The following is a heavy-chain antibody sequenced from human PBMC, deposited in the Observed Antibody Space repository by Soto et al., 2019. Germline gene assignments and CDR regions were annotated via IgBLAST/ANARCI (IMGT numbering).Heavy chain of an antibody. Sequence: QVQLVQSGAEVKKPGASVKVSCKASGYTFTTYYMHWVRQAPGQGLEWMGIINPRGGSTSYARKWQGRRRGARETSKSTVYMELSSLRSEDTAVYYCAREGSVAGDYWGQGTLVTVSS. CDR2: INPRGGST. D-gene: IGHD6-19*01. J-gene: IGHJ4*02. CDR3: AREGSVAGDY. CDR1: GYTFTTYY. V-gene: IGHV1-46*04.